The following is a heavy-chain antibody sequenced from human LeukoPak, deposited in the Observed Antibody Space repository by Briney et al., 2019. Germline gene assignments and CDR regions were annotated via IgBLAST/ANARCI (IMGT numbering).Heavy chain of an antibody. Sequence: ASVKVSCKASGYTFTSHGISWVRQAPGQGLEWMGWISAYNGNTNYAQKLQGRVTMTTDTSTSTAYMELRSLRSDDTAVYYCARGGFEDIVVVPAAIWGYYMDVWGKGTTVTVS. CDR3: ARGGFEDIVVVPAAIWGYYMDV. CDR1: GYTFTSHG. J-gene: IGHJ6*03. V-gene: IGHV1-18*01. CDR2: ISAYNGNT. D-gene: IGHD2-2*01.